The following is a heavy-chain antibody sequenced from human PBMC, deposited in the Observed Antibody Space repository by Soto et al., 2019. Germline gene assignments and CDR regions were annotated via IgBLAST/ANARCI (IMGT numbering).Heavy chain of an antibody. CDR2: ISAYNGNT. V-gene: IGHV1-18*01. CDR3: ARDEFESWSGYYSDY. J-gene: IGHJ4*02. D-gene: IGHD3-3*01. CDR1: GYTFTSYG. Sequence: ASVKVSCKASGYTFTSYGISWVRQAPGQGLEWMGWISAYNGNTNYAQKLQGRVTMTTDTSTSTAYMELRSLRSDDTAVYYCARDEFESWSGYYSDYWGQGTLVTVSS.